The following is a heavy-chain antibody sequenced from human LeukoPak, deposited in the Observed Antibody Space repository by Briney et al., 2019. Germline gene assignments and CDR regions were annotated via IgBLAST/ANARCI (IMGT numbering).Heavy chain of an antibody. Sequence: SETLSLTCTVSGGSISSHYWSWIRQPPGKGLEWIGYIYYSGSTNYNPSLKSRVTISVDTSKNQFSLKLSSVTAADTAVYYCARGPSSDFWSGYLLYYFDYWGQGTLVTVSS. V-gene: IGHV4-59*11. J-gene: IGHJ4*02. CDR2: IYYSGST. D-gene: IGHD3-3*01. CDR1: GGSISSHY. CDR3: ARGPSSDFWSGYLLYYFDY.